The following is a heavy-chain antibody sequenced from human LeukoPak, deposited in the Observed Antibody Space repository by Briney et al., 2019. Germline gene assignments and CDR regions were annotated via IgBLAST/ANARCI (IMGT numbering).Heavy chain of an antibody. CDR1: GYTFTNYA. CDR2: INTNTGNS. CDR3: ARGTEMAID. Sequence: ASVKVSCKASGYTFTNYAMNWVRQAPGQGLEWMGWINTNTGNSTYAQGFTGRFVFSSDTSVSSAYLQISSLKAEDTAVYYCARGTEMAIDWGQGTQVTVSS. D-gene: IGHD5-24*01. J-gene: IGHJ4*02. V-gene: IGHV7-4-1*02.